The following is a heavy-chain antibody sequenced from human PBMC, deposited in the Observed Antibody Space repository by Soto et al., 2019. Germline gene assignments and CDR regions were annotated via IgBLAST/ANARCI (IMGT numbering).Heavy chain of an antibody. CDR3: AAGTTLDNWFDP. CDR1: GGTFSSYA. Sequence: ASVKVSCKASGGTFSSYAISWVRQAPGQGLEWMGGIIPIFGTANYAQKFQGRVAITADKSTSTAYMELSSLRSEDTAVYYCAAGTTLDNWFDPWGQGTLVTVSS. J-gene: IGHJ5*02. CDR2: IIPIFGTA. V-gene: IGHV1-69*06. D-gene: IGHD1-7*01.